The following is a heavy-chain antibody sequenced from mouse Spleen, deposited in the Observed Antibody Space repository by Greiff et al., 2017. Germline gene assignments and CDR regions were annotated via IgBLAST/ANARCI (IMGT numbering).Heavy chain of an antibody. J-gene: IGHJ3*01. CDR2: IWAGGST. CDR3: AREGEVWFAY. V-gene: IGHV2-9*02. CDR1: GFSLTSYG. Sequence: VQRVESGPGLVAPSQSLSITCTVSGFSLTSYGVHWVRQPPGKGLEWLGVIWAGGSTNYNSALMSRLSISKDNSKSQVFLKMNSLQTDDTAMYYCAREGEVWFAYWGQGTLVTVSA.